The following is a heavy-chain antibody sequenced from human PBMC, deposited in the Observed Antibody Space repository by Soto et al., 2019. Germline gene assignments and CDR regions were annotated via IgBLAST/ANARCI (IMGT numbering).Heavy chain of an antibody. V-gene: IGHV4-31*03. CDR2: IYYSGSP. D-gene: IGHD4-17*01. CDR3: ARDHATDYYYYGMDV. CDR1: GGSISSGGYY. J-gene: IGHJ6*02. Sequence: QVQLQESGPGLVKPSQTLSLTCTVSGGSISSGGYYWSWIRQHPGKGLEWIGYIYYSGSPYYNPSATSRVTISVDTSKPQFPRNLSSVTAADTAVYYCARDHATDYYYYGMDVWGHGTTDTVSS.